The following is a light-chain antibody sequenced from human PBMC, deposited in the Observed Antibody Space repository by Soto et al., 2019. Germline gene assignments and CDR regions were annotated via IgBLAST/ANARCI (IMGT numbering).Light chain of an antibody. CDR1: HNVSTY. J-gene: IGKJ4*01. Sequence: EIVLTQSPVALSLSPGERATLSCRASHNVSTYLAWYQQKPGQAPRLLIYDSSNRATVIPARLSGSGSGTDFTLTISSLEPEDFAVYYCQHRSNWPLTFGGGTRVEIK. CDR2: DSS. CDR3: QHRSNWPLT. V-gene: IGKV3-11*01.